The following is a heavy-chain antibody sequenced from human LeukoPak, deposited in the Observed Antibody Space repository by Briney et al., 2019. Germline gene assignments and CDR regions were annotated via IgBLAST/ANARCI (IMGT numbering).Heavy chain of an antibody. CDR3: ARAVENNMLPGYGNLY. Sequence: GGSLRLSCAASGFTFSSYSMNWVRQAPGKGLEWVSSISSRGDSKYYADSVKGRFTISRDNAKNSVYLQMNSLTAEDTAVYYCARAVENNMLPGYGNLYWGQRTLVTVSS. J-gene: IGHJ4*02. CDR2: ISSRGDSK. CDR1: GFTFSSYS. D-gene: IGHD3-9*01. V-gene: IGHV3-21*01.